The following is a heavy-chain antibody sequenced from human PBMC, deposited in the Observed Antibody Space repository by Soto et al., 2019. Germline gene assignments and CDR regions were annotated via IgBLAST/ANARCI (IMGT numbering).Heavy chain of an antibody. CDR3: TAPRDEYGSGVSWFTYGMDI. V-gene: IGHV3-23*01. Sequence: GGSLRLSCLASGFTFSDYAMTWVRHVPGRGLEWVASLDGAGGSTYYADSVMGRFTISRDNSQNTLFLQMKRLTVDDTAIYYCTAPRDEYGSGVSWFTYGMDIWCQGTTVTVSS. CDR2: LDGAGGST. J-gene: IGHJ6*02. CDR1: GFTFSDYA. D-gene: IGHD3-10*01.